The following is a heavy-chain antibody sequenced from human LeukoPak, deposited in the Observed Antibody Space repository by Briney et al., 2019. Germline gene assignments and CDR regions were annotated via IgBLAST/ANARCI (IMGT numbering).Heavy chain of an antibody. CDR2: ISYDGSNK. CDR1: GFTFSSFA. J-gene: IGHJ4*02. Sequence: PGGSLRLSCAASGFTFSSFALHWVRQAPGKGLDWVAFISYDGSNKYYQDSVKARFTISRDNSKNTLYLQMNSLRAEDTAVYYCAKDLYRYCYDSSGYFDYWGQGTLVSVSS. CDR3: AKDLYRYCYDSSGYFDY. V-gene: IGHV3-30*04. D-gene: IGHD3-22*01.